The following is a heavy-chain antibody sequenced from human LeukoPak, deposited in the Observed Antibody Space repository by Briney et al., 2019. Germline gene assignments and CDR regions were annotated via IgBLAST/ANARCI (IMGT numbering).Heavy chain of an antibody. V-gene: IGHV1-24*01. CDR1: GYTLTELS. D-gene: IGHD3-3*01. J-gene: IGHJ6*02. CDR3: ARGYKYYDFWSGYYTKEGYYYYGMDV. Sequence: ASVKVSCKVSGYTLTELSMHWVRQAPGKGLEWMGGFDPEDGETIYAQKFQGRVTMTEDTSTDTAYMELSSLRSEDTAVYYCARGYKYYDFWSGYYTKEGYYYYGMDVWGQGTTVTVSS. CDR2: FDPEDGET.